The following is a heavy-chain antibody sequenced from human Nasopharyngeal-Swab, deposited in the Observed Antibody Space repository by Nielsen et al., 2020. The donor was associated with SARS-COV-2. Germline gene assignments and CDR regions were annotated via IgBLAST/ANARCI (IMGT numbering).Heavy chain of an antibody. J-gene: IGHJ5*02. CDR3: ARGKRSNYFRVSPPNWFDP. Sequence: RQAPGKGVEWVGEINHSGSTNYNPSLKSRVTISVDTSKNQFSLKLSSVTAADTAVYYCARGKRSNYFRVSPPNWFDPWGQGTLVTVSS. D-gene: IGHD2/OR15-2a*01. CDR2: INHSGST. V-gene: IGHV4-34*01.